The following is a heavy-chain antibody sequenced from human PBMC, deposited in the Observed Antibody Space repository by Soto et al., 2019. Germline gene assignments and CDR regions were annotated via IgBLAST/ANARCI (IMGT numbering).Heavy chain of an antibody. CDR3: ARDGYWGGDCYSDD. CDR2: ISSSSSYI. D-gene: IGHD2-21*02. CDR1: GSTFSSYS. Sequence: EVQLVASGGGLVKPGGSRRLSCAASGSTFSSYSMNWVRQAPGKGLEWVSSISSSSSYIYYADSVKGRFTISRDNAKNSLYLQMTSLRAEDTAVYYCARDGYWGGDCYSDDWGQGTLVTVSS. V-gene: IGHV3-21*01. J-gene: IGHJ4*02.